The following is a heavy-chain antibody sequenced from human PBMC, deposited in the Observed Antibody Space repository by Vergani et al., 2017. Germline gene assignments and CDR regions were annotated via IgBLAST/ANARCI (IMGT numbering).Heavy chain of an antibody. J-gene: IGHJ4*02. D-gene: IGHD2-2*01. CDR1: GGSFSGYY. V-gene: IGHV4-34*01. CDR2: INHSGST. CDR3: ARGVPPVRAVDY. Sequence: QVQLQQWGAGLLKPSETLSLTCAVYGGSFSGYYWSWIRQPPGKGLEWIGEINHSGSTNYNPSLKRRVTISVDTSKNQFSLKLSSVTAADTAVYYCARGVPPVRAVDYWGQGTLVTVAS.